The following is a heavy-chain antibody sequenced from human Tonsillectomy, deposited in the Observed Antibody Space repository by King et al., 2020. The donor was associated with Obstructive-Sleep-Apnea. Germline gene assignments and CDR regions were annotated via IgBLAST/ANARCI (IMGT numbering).Heavy chain of an antibody. CDR1: GGSTSSYY. Sequence: QLQESGPGLVKPSETLSLTCTVSGGSTSSYYWSWIRQPPRKGLEWIGYIYYSGYTKYNPSLKSRVTISLDTSKNQFSLKLNSMTAADTAVYFCARGAVTTFLRLQNYFDYWGQGTLVTVSS. CDR2: IYYSGYT. V-gene: IGHV4-59*08. J-gene: IGHJ4*02. D-gene: IGHD4-17*01. CDR3: ARGAVTTFLRLQNYFDY.